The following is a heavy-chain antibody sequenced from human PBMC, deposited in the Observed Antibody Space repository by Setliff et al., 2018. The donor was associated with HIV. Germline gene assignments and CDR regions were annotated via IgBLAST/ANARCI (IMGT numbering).Heavy chain of an antibody. Sequence: LRLSCAASGFTFSSYWMSWVRQAPGKGLEWVANIKQDGSEKYYVDSVKGRFTISRDNAKNSLYLQTNSLRAEDTAVYYCAREPPPPPRYSSGWHAYYFDYWGQGTLVTVSS. D-gene: IGHD6-19*01. J-gene: IGHJ4*02. CDR2: IKQDGSEK. CDR3: AREPPPPPRYSSGWHAYYFDY. V-gene: IGHV3-7*01. CDR1: GFTFSSYW.